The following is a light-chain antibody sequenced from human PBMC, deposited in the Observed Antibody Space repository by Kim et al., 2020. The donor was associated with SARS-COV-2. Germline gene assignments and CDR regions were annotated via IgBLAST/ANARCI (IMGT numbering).Light chain of an antibody. CDR1: QDIDKS. CDR3: QQYYTTPQT. J-gene: IGKJ2*01. Sequence: SQSVGDRVTITCRASQDIDKSVAWYQQKPGNAPKLLVFGASNLEIGVPSRFSGSGSGTDYTLTITTLQPADFVTYYCQQYYTTPQTFGQGTKLEIK. V-gene: IGKV1-NL1*01. CDR2: GAS.